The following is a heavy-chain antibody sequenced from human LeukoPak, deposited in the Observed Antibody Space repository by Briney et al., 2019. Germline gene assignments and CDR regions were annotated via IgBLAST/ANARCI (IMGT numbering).Heavy chain of an antibody. CDR3: ARGIQLWFANHDAFDI. D-gene: IGHD5-18*01. CDR1: GYTFTVYY. CDR2: IIAIFGTA. Sequence: GASVRVSSKASGYTFTVYYIQWGRQAPGQGGEWMGWIIAIFGTANYTQKFQGRVTITADESTSTAYMELSSLRSEDTAVYYCARGIQLWFANHDAFDIWGQGTMVTVSS. V-gene: IGHV1-69*13. J-gene: IGHJ3*02.